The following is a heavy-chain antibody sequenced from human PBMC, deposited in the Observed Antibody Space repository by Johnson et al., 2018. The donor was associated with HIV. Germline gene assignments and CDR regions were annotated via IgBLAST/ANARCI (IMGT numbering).Heavy chain of an antibody. CDR1: GFTFSTYP. D-gene: IGHD5-18*01. Sequence: VQLVESGGGVVQPGRSLRLSCAASGFTFSTYPMLWVRQAPGKGLEWVTLMSYDGSNKYYADSVKGRFTISRDNSKNTLYLQMNSLRAEDTAVYYCAAEKDTAMGDIWGQGTMVTVSS. CDR3: AAEKDTAMGDI. J-gene: IGHJ3*02. CDR2: MSYDGSNK. V-gene: IGHV3-30-3*02.